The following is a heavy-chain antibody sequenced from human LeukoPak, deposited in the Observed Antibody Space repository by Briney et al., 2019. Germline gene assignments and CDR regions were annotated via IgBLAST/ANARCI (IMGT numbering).Heavy chain of an antibody. CDR3: AKDVGKWESLHFFDY. D-gene: IGHD1-26*01. CDR2: ISGSGACT. CDR1: GFTLSTNA. J-gene: IGHJ4*02. Sequence: GGSLRLSCLTSGFTLSTNAMSWVRQAPGKGLEWISGISGSGACTYYADSVRGRFTISRDDSRNTLYLQMNSLRGDDTAVYYCAKDVGKWESLHFFDYWGQGTLVTVSS. V-gene: IGHV3-23*01.